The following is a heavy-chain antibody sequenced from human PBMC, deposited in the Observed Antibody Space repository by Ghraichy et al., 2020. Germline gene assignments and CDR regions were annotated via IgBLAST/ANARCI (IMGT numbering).Heavy chain of an antibody. CDR1: GGSITSYY. CDR2: IHHSGNT. CDR3: AKWESTLRDFDF. Sequence: SETLFLTCTVSGGSITSYYWNLIRQPPGKGLEWIGYIHHSGNTKSNPYLKSRVTMSVDTSKSRFSLKVNSVTDADTAIYYCAKWESTLRDFDFWGQGAMVTVSS. D-gene: IGHD1-26*01. V-gene: IGHV4-59*01. J-gene: IGHJ3*01.